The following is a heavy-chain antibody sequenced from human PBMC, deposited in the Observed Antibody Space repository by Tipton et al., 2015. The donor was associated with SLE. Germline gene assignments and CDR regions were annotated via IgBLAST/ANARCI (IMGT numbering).Heavy chain of an antibody. CDR2: ISSSSSTI. J-gene: IGHJ4*02. Sequence: GSLRLSCAASGFTFSSYSMNWVRQAPGKGLEWVSYISSSSSTIYYADSVKGRFTISGDNAKNSLYLQMNSLRAEDTAVYYCARIAVAGRDYWGQGTLVTVSS. CDR3: ARIAVAGRDY. V-gene: IGHV3-48*01. CDR1: GFTFSSYS. D-gene: IGHD6-19*01.